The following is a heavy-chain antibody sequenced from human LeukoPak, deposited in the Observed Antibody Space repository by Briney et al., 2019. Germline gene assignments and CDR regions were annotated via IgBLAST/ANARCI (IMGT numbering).Heavy chain of an antibody. Sequence: GGSLRLSCAASGFTFSSYAMSWVRQAPGKGLEWVSAISGSGGSTYYADSVKGRFTISRDNSKNTLYLQMNSLRAEDTAVYYCAKGILRYFDWFPGYWGQGTLVIVSS. CDR3: AKGILRYFDWFPGY. CDR2: ISGSGGST. J-gene: IGHJ4*02. V-gene: IGHV3-23*01. D-gene: IGHD3-9*01. CDR1: GFTFSSYA.